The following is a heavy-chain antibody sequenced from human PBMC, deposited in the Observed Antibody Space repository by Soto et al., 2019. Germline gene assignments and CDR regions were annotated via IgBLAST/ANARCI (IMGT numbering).Heavy chain of an antibody. V-gene: IGHV1-18*01. CDR3: VKDRDSNSWPSRDV. CDR1: GYTFTRNG. CDR2: ISPKSGSI. D-gene: IGHD3-22*01. Sequence: VKVSCKTSGYTFTRNGISWVRHAPGQGLEWMGWISPKSGSIKYAQKFQGRVIMTTDTSTSTAYMELRSLRSDDTAVYYCVKDRDSNSWPSRDVWGPGTTVTVSS. J-gene: IGHJ6*02.